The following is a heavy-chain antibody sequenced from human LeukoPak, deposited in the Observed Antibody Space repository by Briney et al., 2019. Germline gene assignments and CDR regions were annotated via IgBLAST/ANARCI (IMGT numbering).Heavy chain of an antibody. CDR1: RCTFTSYG. Sequence: ASVKVSCKASRCTFTSYGLSWVRQAPGQGLEWMGWISAYNGNTNYAQKLQGRVTMTTDTSTSTAYMELRSLRSDDTAVYYCARGLYGSGSYYNNPFDYWGQGTLVTVSS. CDR3: ARGLYGSGSYYNNPFDY. V-gene: IGHV1-18*04. D-gene: IGHD3-10*01. CDR2: ISAYNGNT. J-gene: IGHJ4*02.